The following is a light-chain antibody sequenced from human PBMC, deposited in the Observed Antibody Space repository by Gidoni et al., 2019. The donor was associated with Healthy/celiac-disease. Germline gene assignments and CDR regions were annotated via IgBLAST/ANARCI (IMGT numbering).Light chain of an antibody. J-gene: IGLJ2*01. CDR3: SSYTSSSTKV. V-gene: IGLV2-14*03. Sequence: QSALTQPASVSGSPGQSITISCTGTSSDVGGYNYVSWYQQHPGKAPKLMIYDVRNRPSGVSNRFSGSKSGNTASLTISGLKAEDEADYYCSSYTSSSTKVFGGGTKLTVL. CDR2: DVR. CDR1: SSDVGGYNY.